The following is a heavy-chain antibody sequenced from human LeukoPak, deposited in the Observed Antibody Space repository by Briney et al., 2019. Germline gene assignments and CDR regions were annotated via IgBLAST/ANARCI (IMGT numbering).Heavy chain of an antibody. CDR2: IIPIFGTA. Sequence: SVKVSCKASGGTFSSYAISWVRQAPGQGLEWMGGIIPIFGTANYAQKFQGRVTITADESTSTAYMELSSLRSEDTAVYYCARVVAAAGTYYYYYGMDVWGQGTTVTVSS. V-gene: IGHV1-69*13. CDR1: GGTFSSYA. D-gene: IGHD6-13*01. CDR3: ARVVAAAGTYYYYYGMDV. J-gene: IGHJ6*02.